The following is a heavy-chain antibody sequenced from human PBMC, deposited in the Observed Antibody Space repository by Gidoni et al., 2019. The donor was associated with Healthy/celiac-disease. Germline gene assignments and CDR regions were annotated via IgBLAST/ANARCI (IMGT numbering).Heavy chain of an antibody. CDR2: ISSSSSYI. CDR1: GFTFSSYS. V-gene: IGHV3-21*01. J-gene: IGHJ4*02. Sequence: EVQLVESGGGLVKPGGSLRLSCAASGFTFSSYSMNWVRQAPGKGLEWVSSISSSSSYIYYADSVKGRFTISRDNAKNSLYLQMNSLRAEDTAVYYCARDGPVIGSGSVGYWGQGTLVTVSS. CDR3: ARDGPVIGSGSVGY. D-gene: IGHD3-10*01.